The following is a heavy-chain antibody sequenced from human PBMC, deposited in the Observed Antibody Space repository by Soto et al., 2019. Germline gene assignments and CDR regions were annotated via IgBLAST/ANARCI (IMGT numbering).Heavy chain of an antibody. V-gene: IGHV3-21*01. D-gene: IGHD1-7*01. Sequence: EVQLVESGGGLVKPGGSLRLSCAASGFIFGTHSMNWVRQAPGKGLQWVSSISSSSRYIYYADSVRGRFTISRDNANNSLYLQMNSLRAEDTAVYYCARVLTGTAYLFDDWGQGTLVTVSS. CDR1: GFIFGTHS. CDR3: ARVLTGTAYLFDD. J-gene: IGHJ4*02. CDR2: ISSSSRYI.